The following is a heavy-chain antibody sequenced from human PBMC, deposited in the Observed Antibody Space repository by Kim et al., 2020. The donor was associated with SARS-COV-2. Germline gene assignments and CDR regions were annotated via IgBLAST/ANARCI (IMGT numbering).Heavy chain of an antibody. Sequence: ETLSLTCAVYGGSFSGYYWSWIRQPPGKGLEWIGEINHSGSTNYNPSLKSRVTISVDTSKNQFSLKLSSVTAADTAVYYCARGLRRNWFDPWGQGTLVTGSS. V-gene: IGHV4-34*01. CDR1: GGSFSGYY. CDR3: ARGLRRNWFDP. CDR2: INHSGST. J-gene: IGHJ5*02.